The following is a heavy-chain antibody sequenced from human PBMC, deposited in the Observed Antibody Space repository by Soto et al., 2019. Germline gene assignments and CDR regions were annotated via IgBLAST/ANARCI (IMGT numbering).Heavy chain of an antibody. CDR2: INAGNGNT. J-gene: IGHJ4*02. V-gene: IGHV1-3*01. CDR3: AILPARGWSIDYFDY. CDR1: GYTFTSYA. Sequence: ASVKVSCKASGYTFTSYAMHWVRQAPGQRLEWMGWINAGNGNTKYSQKFQGRVTITRDTSASTAYMELSSLRSEDTAVYYCAILPARGWSIDYFDYWGQGTLVTISS. D-gene: IGHD6-19*01.